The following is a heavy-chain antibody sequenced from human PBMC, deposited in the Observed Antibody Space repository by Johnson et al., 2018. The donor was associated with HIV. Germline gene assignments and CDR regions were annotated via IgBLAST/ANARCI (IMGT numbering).Heavy chain of an antibody. V-gene: IGHV3-30*02. Sequence: QVQLVESGGGVVQSGGSLRLSCAASGFTFSSYGMHWVRQAPGKGLQWVAFIRYDGNNEYYADSVKGRFTISRDNSKNTLYLQMNSLRAEDTAVYYCAKDRGVVVTAAPYEAFDIWGQGTMVTVSS. CDR3: AKDRGVVVTAAPYEAFDI. J-gene: IGHJ3*02. CDR1: GFTFSSYG. CDR2: IRYDGNNE. D-gene: IGHD2-21*02.